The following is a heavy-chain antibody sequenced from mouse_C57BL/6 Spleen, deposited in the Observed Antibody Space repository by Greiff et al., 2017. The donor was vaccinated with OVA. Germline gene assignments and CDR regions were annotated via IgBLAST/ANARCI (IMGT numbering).Heavy chain of an antibody. CDR1: GYTFTDYN. J-gene: IGHJ3*01. CDR3: ARRGSTVVAPFAY. V-gene: IGHV1-18*01. Sequence: VQLKQSGPELVKPGASVKIPCKASGYTFTDYNMDWVKQSHGKSLEWIGDINPNNGGTIYNQKFKGKATLTVDKSSSTAYMELRSLTSEDTAVYYCARRGSTVVAPFAYWGQGTLVTVSA. CDR2: INPNNGGT. D-gene: IGHD1-1*01.